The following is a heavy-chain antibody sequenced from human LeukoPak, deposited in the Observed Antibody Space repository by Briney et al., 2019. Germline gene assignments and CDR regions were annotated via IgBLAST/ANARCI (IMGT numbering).Heavy chain of an antibody. J-gene: IGHJ4*02. CDR2: IDPSDSYT. CDR3: ARSYSGYDYLDY. CDR1: GYTFTTYW. D-gene: IGHD5-12*01. V-gene: IGHV5-10-1*01. Sequence: GESLKISCKGSGYTFTTYWIAWVRPMPGKGLEWMGRIDPSDSYTNYSPSFQGHVTISADKSISTAYLQWSSLKASDTAMYYCARSYSGYDYLDYWGQGTLVTVSS.